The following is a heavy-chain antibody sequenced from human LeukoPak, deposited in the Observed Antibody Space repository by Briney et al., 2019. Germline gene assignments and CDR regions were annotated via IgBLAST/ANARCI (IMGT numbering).Heavy chain of an antibody. J-gene: IGHJ4*02. V-gene: IGHV3-23*01. CDR3: AKATFRYYYDSSV. CDR2: ISGSGGST. Sequence: PGGSLRLSCAASGFTFGNYWMTWVRQAPGKGLEWVSAISGSGGSTYYADSVKGRFTISRDNSKNTLYLQMNSLRAEDTAVYYCAKATFRYYYDSSVWGQGTLVTVSS. D-gene: IGHD3-22*01. CDR1: GFTFGNYW.